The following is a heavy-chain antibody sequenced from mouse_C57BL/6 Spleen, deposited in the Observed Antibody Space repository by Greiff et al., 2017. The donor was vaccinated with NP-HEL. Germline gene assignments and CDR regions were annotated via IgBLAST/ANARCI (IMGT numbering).Heavy chain of an antibody. CDR3: ARTPIITTVVATDY. J-gene: IGHJ2*01. V-gene: IGHV1-50*01. CDR1: GYTFTSYW. Sequence: QVQLQQPGAELVKPGASVKLSCKASGYTFTSYWMQWVKQRPGQGLEWIGEIDPSDSYTNYNQKFKGKATLTVDTSSSTAYMQLSSLTSEDSAVYYCARTPIITTVVATDYWGQGTTLTVSS. CDR2: IDPSDSYT. D-gene: IGHD1-1*01.